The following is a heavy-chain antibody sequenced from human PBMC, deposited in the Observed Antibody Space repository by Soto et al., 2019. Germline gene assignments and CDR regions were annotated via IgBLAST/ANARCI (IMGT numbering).Heavy chain of an antibody. CDR1: GYTFTCCY. CDR3: ARGYCSSTSCYAGLSDAFDI. D-gene: IGHD2-2*01. Sequence: GASVKVSCKASGYTFTCCYMHWVRQATGQGLEWMGWMNPNSGNTGYAQKFQGRVTMTRNTSISTAYMELSSLRSEDTAVYYCARGYCSSTSCYAGLSDAFDIWGQGTMVTVSS. CDR2: MNPNSGNT. J-gene: IGHJ3*02. V-gene: IGHV1-8*02.